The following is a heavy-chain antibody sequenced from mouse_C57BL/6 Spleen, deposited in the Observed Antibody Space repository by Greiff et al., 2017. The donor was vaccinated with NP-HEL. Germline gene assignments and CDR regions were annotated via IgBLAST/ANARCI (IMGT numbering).Heavy chain of an antibody. CDR2: IYPRSGNT. J-gene: IGHJ3*01. CDR1: GYTFTSYG. V-gene: IGHV1-81*01. CDR3: ARYGTAQALFAY. D-gene: IGHD3-2*02. Sequence: QVQLQQSGAELARPGASVKLSCKASGYTFTSYGISWVKQRPGQGLEWIGEIYPRSGNTYYNEKFKGKATLTADKSSSTAYMELRSLTSEDSAVYFCARYGTAQALFAYWGQGTLVTVSA.